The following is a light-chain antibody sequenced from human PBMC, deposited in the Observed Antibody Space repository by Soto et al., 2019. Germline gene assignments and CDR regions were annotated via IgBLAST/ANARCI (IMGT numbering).Light chain of an antibody. J-gene: IGKJ1*01. CDR2: KAS. CDR3: QHYNSYSEA. V-gene: IGKV1-5*03. Sequence: DIQMTQSPSTLSGSVGGRVTITCRASQTIGSWLAWYQQKPGKAPKLLIYKASTLKSGVPSRFSGSGSGTEFTLTISSLQPDDFATYYCQHYNSYSEAFGQGTKVDIK. CDR1: QTIGSW.